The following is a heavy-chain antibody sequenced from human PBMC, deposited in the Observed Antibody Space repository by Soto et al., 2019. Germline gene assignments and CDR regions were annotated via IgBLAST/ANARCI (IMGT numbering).Heavy chain of an antibody. Sequence: EVQLVESGGGLVQPGRSVRLSCAASGFTFDDYGMHWVRQAPGKGLEWVSGISWNSGSIGYADSVKGRFTISRDNAKNSLYLQMNSLRAEDTAFYYCAKGDWYFDLWGRGTLVTVSS. CDR3: AKGDWYFDL. CDR1: GFTFDDYG. V-gene: IGHV3-9*01. J-gene: IGHJ2*01. CDR2: ISWNSGSI.